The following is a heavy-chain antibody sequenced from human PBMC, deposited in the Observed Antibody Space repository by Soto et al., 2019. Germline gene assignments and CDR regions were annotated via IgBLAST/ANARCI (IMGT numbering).Heavy chain of an antibody. CDR2: IYYSGSI. V-gene: IGHV4-59*12. D-gene: IGHD5-12*01. J-gene: IGHJ5*02. CDR3: ARGLIRGYSGYPAPVVVAARSRGTGGPNWFDP. Sequence: PSETLSLTCTVSGGSISCYYWSWIRQPPGKGLEWIGYIYYSGSISYNPSLRSRLTISVDTSKNQFSLKLSSVTAADTAVYYCARGLIRGYSGYPAPVVVAARSRGTGGPNWFDPWGQGTLVTVSS. CDR1: GGSISCYY.